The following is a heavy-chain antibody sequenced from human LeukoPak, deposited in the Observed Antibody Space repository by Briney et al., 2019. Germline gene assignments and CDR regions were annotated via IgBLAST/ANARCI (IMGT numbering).Heavy chain of an antibody. Sequence: GGSLRLSCAASGFTFSSYGMHWVRQAPGKGLEWVAFIRYDGSNKYYADSVKGRFTISRDNSKNTLYLQMNSLRAEDTAVYYCASSRGYQLLYGEDFDYWGQGTLVTVSS. CDR3: ASSRGYQLLYGEDFDY. CDR2: IRYDGSNK. CDR1: GFTFSSYG. D-gene: IGHD2-2*02. J-gene: IGHJ4*02. V-gene: IGHV3-30*02.